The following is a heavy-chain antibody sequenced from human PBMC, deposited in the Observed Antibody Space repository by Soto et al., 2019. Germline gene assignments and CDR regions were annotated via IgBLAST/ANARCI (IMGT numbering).Heavy chain of an antibody. CDR1: GFTFSSYG. CDR3: ARLARAGYCSGGSCYPDSGYFDY. Sequence: VGSLRLSCAASGFTFSSYGMHWVRQAPGKGLEWVAVIWYDGGNKYYADSVKGRFTISRDNSKNTLYLQMNSLRAEDTAVYYCARLARAGYCSGGSCYPDSGYFDYWGQGTLVTRLL. J-gene: IGHJ4*02. CDR2: IWYDGGNK. D-gene: IGHD2-15*01. V-gene: IGHV3-33*01.